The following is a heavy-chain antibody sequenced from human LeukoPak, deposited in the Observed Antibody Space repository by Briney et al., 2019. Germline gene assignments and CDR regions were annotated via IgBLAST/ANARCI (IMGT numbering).Heavy chain of an antibody. CDR2: IDRDSSIT. Sequence: GGSLRLSCAASGFTFSRSSMNWVRQAPGKGLEWVSFIDRDSSITYYADSVRGRFIISRDNARNSLFLQMNSLRAEDPAVYFCATYDSGWYLTYWGQGTLVTVSS. V-gene: IGHV3-48*01. D-gene: IGHD6-19*01. CDR3: ATYDSGWYLTY. CDR1: GFTFSRSS. J-gene: IGHJ4*02.